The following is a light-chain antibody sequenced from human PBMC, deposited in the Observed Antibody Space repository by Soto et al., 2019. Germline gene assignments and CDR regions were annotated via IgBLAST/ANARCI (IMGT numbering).Light chain of an antibody. CDR2: DVS. CDR3: SSYTSSSTLYYV. J-gene: IGLJ1*01. CDR1: SSDVGGYNY. Sequence: QSVLTPPASLSGSPGQSITISCTGTSSDVGGYNYVSWYQQHPGKAPKLMIYDVSNRPSGVSNRFSGSKSGNTASLTISGLQAEDEADYYCSSYTSSSTLYYVFGTGTKVTVL. V-gene: IGLV2-14*01.